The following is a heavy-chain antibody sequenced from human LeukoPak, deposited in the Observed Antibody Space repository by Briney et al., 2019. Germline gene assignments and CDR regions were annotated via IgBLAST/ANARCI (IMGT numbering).Heavy chain of an antibody. CDR3: ANGGTYSSGP. J-gene: IGHJ5*02. V-gene: IGHV3-7*01. CDR2: IKPDGSAQ. Sequence: GGSLRLSCAASGFTFSNSWMSWVRQAPGKVLEWVATIKPDGSAQYYVDSVKGRFTISRDNAKISLFLQINSLRAEDTAVYYCANGGTYSSGPWGQGTLVTVSS. D-gene: IGHD3-22*01. CDR1: GFTFSNSW.